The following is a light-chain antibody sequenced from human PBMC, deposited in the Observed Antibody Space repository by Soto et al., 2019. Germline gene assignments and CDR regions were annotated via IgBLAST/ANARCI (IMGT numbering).Light chain of an antibody. V-gene: IGKV3-15*01. CDR3: QQSSDWPRT. J-gene: IGKJ1*01. CDR1: HSVSNR. CDR2: RAS. Sequence: EIVLTQSPATLSVSPGERATLSCSASHSVSNRLAWYQQRPGQAPRLLIYRASARATGIPARFSGTGSGTELTLTIRSLQSEDFAIYYCQQSSDWPRTFGQGTKVEIK.